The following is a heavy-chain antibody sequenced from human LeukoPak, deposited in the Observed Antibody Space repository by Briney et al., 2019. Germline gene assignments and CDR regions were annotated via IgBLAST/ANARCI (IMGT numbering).Heavy chain of an antibody. CDR1: GYTFTSYG. Sequence: GASVKVSCKASGYTFTSYGISWVRQAPGQGLEWMGWISAYNGNTNYAQKLQGRVTMTTDTSTRTAYMELRSLRSEDTAVYYCARVGRVSSSWYYWGQGTLVTVSS. CDR2: ISAYNGNT. D-gene: IGHD6-13*01. J-gene: IGHJ4*02. V-gene: IGHV1-18*01. CDR3: ARVGRVSSSWYY.